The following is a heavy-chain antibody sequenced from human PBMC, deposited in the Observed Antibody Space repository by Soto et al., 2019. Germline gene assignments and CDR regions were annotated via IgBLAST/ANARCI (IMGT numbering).Heavy chain of an antibody. V-gene: IGHV3-64D*06. CDR1: GFTFSIYA. CDR3: VKEHGPYDLIFEF. CDR2: ITNNGGST. D-gene: IGHD5-12*01. J-gene: IGHJ4*02. Sequence: GGSLRLPCSASGFTFSIYAIHWVRQAPGKGLEFVATITNNGGSTKYADSVKGRFTISRDNPKGTLFLQMSSLRAEDTAIYYCVKEHGPYDLIFEFWGRGTLVTVSS.